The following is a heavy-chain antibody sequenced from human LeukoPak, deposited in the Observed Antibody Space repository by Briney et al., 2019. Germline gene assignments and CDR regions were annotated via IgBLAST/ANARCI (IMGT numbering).Heavy chain of an antibody. V-gene: IGHV3-48*03. CDR2: ISSSGSTI. D-gene: IGHD1-26*01. CDR1: GFTFSSYE. CDR3: AKDRVVGATAVDY. J-gene: IGHJ4*02. Sequence: GGSLRLSCAASGFTFSSYEMKWVRQAPGKGLEWVSYISSSGSTIYYADSVKGRFTISRDNSKNTLYLQMNSLRAEDTAVYYCAKDRVVGATAVDYWGQGTLVTVSS.